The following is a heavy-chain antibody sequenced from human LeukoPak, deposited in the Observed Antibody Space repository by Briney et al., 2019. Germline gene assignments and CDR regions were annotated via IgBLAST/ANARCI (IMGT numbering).Heavy chain of an antibody. Sequence: ASVKVSCKASGYTFTGYYMHWVRQAPGQGLEWMGWINPNSGGTNYARKFQGRVTMTRDTSISTAYMELSRLRSDDTAVYYCARGDYYGSGSYYIFWFDPWGQGTLVTVSS. CDR3: ARGDYYGSGSYYIFWFDP. J-gene: IGHJ5*02. CDR2: INPNSGGT. CDR1: GYTFTGYY. D-gene: IGHD3-10*01. V-gene: IGHV1-2*02.